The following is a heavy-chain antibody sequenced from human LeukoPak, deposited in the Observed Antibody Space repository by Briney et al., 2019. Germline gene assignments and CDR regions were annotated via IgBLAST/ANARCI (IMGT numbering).Heavy chain of an antibody. CDR3: ARDSLGMGRAFDI. V-gene: IGHV4-31*03. CDR2: IYYSGST. J-gene: IGHJ3*02. CDR1: RGPISSGGYS. D-gene: IGHD7-27*01. Sequence: SETLSLTCTVSRGPISSGGYSWSWFRQPPGKGMDWLGYIYYSGSTYYNPALKSRVTISVDTSKIHFSLKLSSVTAADTAVYYCARDSLGMGRAFDIWGQGTMVTVSS.